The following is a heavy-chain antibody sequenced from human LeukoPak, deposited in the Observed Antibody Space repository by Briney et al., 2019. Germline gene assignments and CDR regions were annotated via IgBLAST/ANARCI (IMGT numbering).Heavy chain of an antibody. Sequence: PGRSLRLSCAASGFTFSSYGMHWVRQAPGKGLEWVAVISYDGSNKYYADSVKGRFTISRDNSKNTLYLQMNSLRAEDTAVYYCATQIAVAMLYWGQGTLVTVSS. CDR3: ATQIAVAMLY. CDR2: ISYDGSNK. D-gene: IGHD6-19*01. J-gene: IGHJ4*02. V-gene: IGHV3-30*03. CDR1: GFTFSSYG.